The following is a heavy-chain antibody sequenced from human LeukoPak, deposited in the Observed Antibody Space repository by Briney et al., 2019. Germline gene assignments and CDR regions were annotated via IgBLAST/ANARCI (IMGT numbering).Heavy chain of an antibody. CDR3: ARDPPLGSCSTISCPHLDY. J-gene: IGHJ4*02. CDR1: GFTFSRYS. V-gene: IGHV3-21*01. CDR2: VSSSSSFI. Sequence: GGSLRLSCAASGFTFSRYSMNWVRQAPGKGLEWVSSVSSSSSFIYYADSVKGRFTISRDNAKNSLYLQMNSLRAEDTAVYYCARDPPLGSCSTISCPHLDYWGQGTLVTVSS. D-gene: IGHD2-2*01.